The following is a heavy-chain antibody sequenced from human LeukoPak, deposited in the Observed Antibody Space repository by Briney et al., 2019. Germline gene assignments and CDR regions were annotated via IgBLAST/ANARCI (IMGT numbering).Heavy chain of an antibody. D-gene: IGHD5-18*01. V-gene: IGHV3-30*02. CDR1: GFTFSSYG. J-gene: IGHJ4*02. Sequence: GGSLRLSCAASGFTFSSYGMHWVRQAPGKGLEWVAFIRCDGSNKYYADSVKGRFTISRDNSKNTLYLQMNSLRAEDTAVYYCAKGGWIQLWSYDYWGQGTLVTVSS. CDR3: AKGGWIQLWSYDY. CDR2: IRCDGSNK.